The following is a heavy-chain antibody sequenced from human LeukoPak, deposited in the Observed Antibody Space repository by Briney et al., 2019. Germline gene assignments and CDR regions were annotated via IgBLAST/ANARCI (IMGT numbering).Heavy chain of an antibody. J-gene: IGHJ4*02. CDR2: IRYDGSNK. Sequence: GGSLRLSCAASGFTFSSYGMHWVRQAPGKGLEWVAFIRYDGSNKYYADSVKGRFTISRDNSKNTLYLQMNSLRAEDTAVYYCATRYCSSTSCSLDYWGQGTLVTVSS. V-gene: IGHV3-30*02. CDR3: ATRYCSSTSCSLDY. D-gene: IGHD2-2*01. CDR1: GFTFSSYG.